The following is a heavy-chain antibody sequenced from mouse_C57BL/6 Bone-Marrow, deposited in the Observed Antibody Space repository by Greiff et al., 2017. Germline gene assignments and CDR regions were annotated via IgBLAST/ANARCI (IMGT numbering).Heavy chain of an antibody. J-gene: IGHJ2*01. V-gene: IGHV5-9*01. CDR2: ISGGGGNT. CDR3: ARPVYGYYFDY. CDR1: GFTFSSYT. Sequence: EVQLVVSGGGLVKPGGSLKLSCAASGFTFSSYTMSWVRQTPEKRLEWVATISGGGGNTYYPDSVKGRFTISRDNAKNTLYLQMSSLRSEDTALYYCARPVYGYYFDYWGQGTTLTVSS. D-gene: IGHD1-1*01.